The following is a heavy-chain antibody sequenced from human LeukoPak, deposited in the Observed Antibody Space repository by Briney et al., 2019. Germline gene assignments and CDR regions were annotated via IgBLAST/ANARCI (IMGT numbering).Heavy chain of an antibody. CDR1: GFTFGDYA. CDR2: MRSKAYGGTT. V-gene: IGHV3-49*04. Sequence: GGSLRLSCTGSGFTFGDYAMSWVRQAPGKGLEWVGFMRSKAYGGTTEYAASVKGRFTISRDDSKSIAYLQMNSLKTEDTAVYYCTRRGVLGVLIAFDYWGQGTLVTVSS. D-gene: IGHD3-3*01. J-gene: IGHJ4*02. CDR3: TRRGVLGVLIAFDY.